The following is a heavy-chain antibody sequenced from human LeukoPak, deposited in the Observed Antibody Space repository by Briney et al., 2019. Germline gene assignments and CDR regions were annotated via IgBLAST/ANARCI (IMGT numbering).Heavy chain of an antibody. Sequence: GASVKVSCKASGGTFSSYAISWVRQAPGQGLEWMGGIIPIFGTANYAQKLQGRVTMTTDTSTSTAYMELRSLRSDETAVYCCARDRLLRYFDWLWPVGGNNFDYWGQGTLVTVSS. CDR1: GGTFSSYA. CDR3: ARDRLLRYFDWLWPVGGNNFDY. D-gene: IGHD3-9*01. CDR2: IIPIFGTA. V-gene: IGHV1-69*05. J-gene: IGHJ4*02.